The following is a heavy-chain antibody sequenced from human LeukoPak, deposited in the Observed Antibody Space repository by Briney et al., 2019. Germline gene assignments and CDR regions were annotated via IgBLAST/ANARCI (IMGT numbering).Heavy chain of an antibody. CDR1: GFTFSSYS. CDR2: ISSSSSYI. Sequence: GGSLRLSCAASGFTFSSYSMNWVRQAPGKGLEWVSSISSSSSYIYYADSVKGRFTISRDNPKNSLYLQMNSLRAEDTAVYYCARLRDILTGYFDYWGQGTLVTVSS. CDR3: ARLRDILTGYFDY. V-gene: IGHV3-21*01. D-gene: IGHD3-9*01. J-gene: IGHJ4*02.